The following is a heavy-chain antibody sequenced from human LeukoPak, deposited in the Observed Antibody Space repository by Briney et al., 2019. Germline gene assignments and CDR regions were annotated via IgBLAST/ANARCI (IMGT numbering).Heavy chain of an antibody. J-gene: IGHJ4*02. D-gene: IGHD1-7*01. CDR3: ARAETLTGTPTALFDY. Sequence: SETLSLTCAVYGGSFSGYYWSWIRQPPGKGLEWIGEINHSGSTNYNPSLKSRVTISVDTSKNQFSLKLSSVTAADTAVYYCARAETLTGTPTALFDYWGQGTLVTVSS. V-gene: IGHV4-34*01. CDR1: GGSFSGYY. CDR2: INHSGST.